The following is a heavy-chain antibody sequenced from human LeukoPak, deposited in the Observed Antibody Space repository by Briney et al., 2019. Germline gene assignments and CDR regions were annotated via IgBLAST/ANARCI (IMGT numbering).Heavy chain of an antibody. D-gene: IGHD1-1*01. V-gene: IGHV3-21*01. J-gene: IGHJ5*02. CDR2: ISSTGSSI. Sequence: GGSLRLSCAASGFTFSHYTMSWVRQAPGKGLEWVSSISSTGSSIYYADSVKGRFTISRGNAKNSLYLQMSSLRVEDTAVYYCARDDVAWNDVHWFDPWGQGTLVTVSS. CDR1: GFTFSHYT. CDR3: ARDDVAWNDVHWFDP.